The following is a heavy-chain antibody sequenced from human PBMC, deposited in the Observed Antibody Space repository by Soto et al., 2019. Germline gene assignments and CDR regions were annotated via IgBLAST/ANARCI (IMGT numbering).Heavy chain of an antibody. CDR3: ASDRASVRGDFGY. Sequence: QVQLVESGGGVVQPGRSLRLSCAASGFTFSSYGMHWVRQAPGKGLEWVAVIWYDGSNNYHADSVKGRFTVSRDNSKSTLYRHMNSLRADATAVYYCASDRASVRGDFGYWGQGSIDTVSS. J-gene: IGHJ4*02. CDR1: GFTFSSYG. D-gene: IGHD3-10*02. V-gene: IGHV3-33*01. CDR2: IWYDGSNN.